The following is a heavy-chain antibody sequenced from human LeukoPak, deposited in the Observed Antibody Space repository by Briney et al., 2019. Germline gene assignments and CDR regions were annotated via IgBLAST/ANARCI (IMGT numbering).Heavy chain of an antibody. CDR2: IYYSGST. D-gene: IGHD4-17*01. CDR3: ARRHDYGDYSSLGHFDY. CDR1: GGSISSYY. Sequence: SETLSLTCTVSGGSISSYYWSWIRQPPGKGLEWIGYIYYSGSTYYNPSLKSRVTISVDTSKNQFSLKLSSVTAADTAVYYCARRHDYGDYSSLGHFDYWGQGTLVTVSS. J-gene: IGHJ4*02. V-gene: IGHV4-30-4*01.